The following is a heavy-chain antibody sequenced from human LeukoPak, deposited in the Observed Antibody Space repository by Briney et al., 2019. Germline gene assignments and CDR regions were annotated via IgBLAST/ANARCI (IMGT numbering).Heavy chain of an antibody. CDR2: IYTSGST. D-gene: IGHD1-26*01. J-gene: IGHJ5*02. CDR3: ARDRRVRSRNWFDP. Sequence: PSETLSLTCTVSGGSISSYYWSWIRQPAGKGLEWIGRIYTSGSTNYNPSLKRRVTMSVDTSKNQFSLKLSSVTAADTAVYYCARDRRVRSRNWFDPWGQGTLVTVSS. CDR1: GGSISSYY. V-gene: IGHV4-4*07.